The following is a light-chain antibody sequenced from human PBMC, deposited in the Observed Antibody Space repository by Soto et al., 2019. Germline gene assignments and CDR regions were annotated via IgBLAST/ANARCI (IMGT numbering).Light chain of an antibody. J-gene: IGKJ1*01. CDR3: QQRRNWPPWT. CDR2: DGS. Sequence: EIVMTQSPDTVYVSPGERATLSCRASQSVRSNLAWYQHKPGQAPRLLIYDGSTRALGIPARFSGSGSGTDFTLTISSLEPEDFAVYYCQQRRNWPPWTFGQGTKVDIK. CDR1: QSVRSN. V-gene: IGKV3-11*01.